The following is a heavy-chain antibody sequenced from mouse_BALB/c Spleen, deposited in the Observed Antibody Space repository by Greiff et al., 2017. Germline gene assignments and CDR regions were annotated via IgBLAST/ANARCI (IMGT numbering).Heavy chain of an antibody. V-gene: IGHV5-17*02. CDR2: ISSGSSTI. CDR1: GFTFSSFG. J-gene: IGHJ4*01. D-gene: IGHD2-14*01. CDR3: ARDYRYETGYYYAMDY. Sequence: DVLLVEPGGGLVQPGGSRKLSCAASGFTFSSFGMHWVRQAPEQGLEWVAYISSGSSTIYYADTVKGRFTISRDNPKNTLFLQLTSLRSEDTAMYYCARDYRYETGYYYAMDYWGQGTTVTVSS.